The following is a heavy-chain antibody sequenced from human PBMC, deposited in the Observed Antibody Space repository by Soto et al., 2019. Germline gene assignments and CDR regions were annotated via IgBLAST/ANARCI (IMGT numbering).Heavy chain of an antibody. J-gene: IGHJ4*02. CDR3: AKEHAVAVVVDY. Sequence: QVQLVESGGGVVQPGRSLRLSCAASGFSFSSFGMHWVRQAPGKGLEWVAVTSYDGRNKYYADSVKGRITISRDNSKKTLYLQMNSLRAEDTAVYYCAKEHAVAVVVDYRGQGTLVTVSS. D-gene: IGHD2-15*01. V-gene: IGHV3-30*18. CDR1: GFSFSSFG. CDR2: TSYDGRNK.